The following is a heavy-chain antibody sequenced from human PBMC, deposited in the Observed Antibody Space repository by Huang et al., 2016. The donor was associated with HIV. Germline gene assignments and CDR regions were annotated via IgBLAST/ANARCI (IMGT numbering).Heavy chain of an antibody. CDR2: ISNSGSTI. V-gene: IGHV3-48*01. J-gene: IGHJ4*02. Sequence: EVQLVESGGGLVQLGGSLRLSCAASGFTFSSYSMNWVRQAPGKGLEGVSYISNSGSTIYYTDSVKGRFTISRDNAKNSLYLQMNSLRAEDTAVYYCARDLFIVGATKGDYWGQGTLVTVSS. CDR3: ARDLFIVGATKGDY. CDR1: GFTFSSYS. D-gene: IGHD1-26*01.